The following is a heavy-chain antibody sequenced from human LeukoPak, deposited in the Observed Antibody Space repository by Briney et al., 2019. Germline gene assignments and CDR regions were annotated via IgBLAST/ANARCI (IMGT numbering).Heavy chain of an antibody. Sequence: SETLSLTCTVSGGSISSGDYYWIWIRQHPGKGLEWIGYIYYSGDTYYNPSLKSRATISVDTSKNQFSLKLSSVTAADTAVYCARALRDTNSWYYFDYWGQGTLVSVSS. J-gene: IGHJ4*02. CDR3: ARALRDTNSWYYFDY. D-gene: IGHD5-18*01. CDR2: IYYSGDT. CDR1: GGSISSGDYY. V-gene: IGHV4-31*02.